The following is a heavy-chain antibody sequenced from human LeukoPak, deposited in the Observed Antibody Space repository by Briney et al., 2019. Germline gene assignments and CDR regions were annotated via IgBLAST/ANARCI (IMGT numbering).Heavy chain of an antibody. CDR1: GASISSHY. V-gene: IGHV4-59*11. J-gene: IGHJ4*02. CDR2: IYYSGST. D-gene: IGHD6-13*01. CDR3: ARHSSSWYIPDY. Sequence: PSETLSLTCTVSGASISSHYWSWIRQPPGKGLEWIGYIYYSGSTNYNPSLKSRVTISVDTSKTQFSLKLSSVTAADTAVYYCARHSSSWYIPDYWGQGTLVTVSS.